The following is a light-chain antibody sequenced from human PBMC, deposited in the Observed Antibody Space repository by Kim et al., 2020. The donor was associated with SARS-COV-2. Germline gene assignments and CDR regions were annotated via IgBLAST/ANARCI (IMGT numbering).Light chain of an antibody. Sequence: DIQMTQSPSSLSASVGDRVTITCRASQDIRNDLGWYQQNPGRAPKRLIYGASSLQSGVPSRFSGSGSGTEFTLTISSLQPEDFATYFCLQHHTYPFTFGQGTRLEIK. V-gene: IGKV1-17*01. J-gene: IGKJ5*01. CDR3: LQHHTYPFT. CDR2: GAS. CDR1: QDIRND.